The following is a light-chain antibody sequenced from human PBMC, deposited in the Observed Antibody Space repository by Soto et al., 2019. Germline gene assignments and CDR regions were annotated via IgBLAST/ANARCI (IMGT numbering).Light chain of an antibody. CDR3: QQRSNWPVYT. CDR2: DAS. CDR1: QSVSSY. J-gene: IGKJ2*01. V-gene: IGKV3-11*01. Sequence: EIVLTQSPATLSLSPGERVTLSCRASQSVSSYLAWYQQKPGQVPRLLIYDASNRATGIPARFSGSGSGTEFTLTISSLEPEDFAVYYCQQRSNWPVYTFGQGTKLEIK.